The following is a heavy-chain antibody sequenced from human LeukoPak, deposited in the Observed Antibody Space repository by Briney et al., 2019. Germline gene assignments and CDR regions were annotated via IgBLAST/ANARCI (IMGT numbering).Heavy chain of an antibody. V-gene: IGHV3-21*01. CDR1: GFTFSSYS. CDR3: AREGGPRAYMDV. CDR2: ISSSSSYI. J-gene: IGHJ6*03. D-gene: IGHD3-16*01. Sequence: GGSLRLSCAASGFTFSSYSMNWVRQAPGKGLEWVSSISSSSSYIYYADSVKGRFTISRDNAKNSLYLQMNSLRAEDTAVYYCAREGGPRAYMDVWGKGTTVTVSS.